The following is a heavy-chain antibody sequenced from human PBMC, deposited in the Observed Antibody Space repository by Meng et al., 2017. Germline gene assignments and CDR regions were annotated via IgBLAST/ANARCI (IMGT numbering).Heavy chain of an antibody. V-gene: IGHV3-9*01. J-gene: IGHJ4*02. CDR2: ISWNSGSI. D-gene: IGHD3-22*01. Sequence: SLKISCAASGFTFDDYAMHWVRQAPGKGLEWVSGISWNSGSIGYADSVKGRFTISRDNAKNSLYLQMHSLRAEDTAVYYCARDPRLFRRYDSSGYFTGYFDYWGQGTLVTVSS. CDR1: GFTFDDYA. CDR3: ARDPRLFRRYDSSGYFTGYFDY.